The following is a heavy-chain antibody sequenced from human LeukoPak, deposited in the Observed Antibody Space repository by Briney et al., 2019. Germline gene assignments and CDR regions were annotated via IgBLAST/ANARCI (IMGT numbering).Heavy chain of an antibody. Sequence: GASVKVSCKASGYTFTSYAMHWVRQAPGQRLEWMGWINAGNGNTKYSQEFQGRVTITRDTSASTAYMELSSLRSEDMAVYYCARDSHYDSSGVRAFDIWGQGTMVTVSS. CDR1: GYTFTSYA. J-gene: IGHJ3*02. CDR3: ARDSHYDSSGVRAFDI. CDR2: INAGNGNT. D-gene: IGHD3-22*01. V-gene: IGHV1-3*03.